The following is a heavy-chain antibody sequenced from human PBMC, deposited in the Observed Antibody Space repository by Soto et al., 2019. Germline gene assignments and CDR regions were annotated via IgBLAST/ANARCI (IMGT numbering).Heavy chain of an antibody. Sequence: QVQLVQSGAEVKKPGSSVKVSCKASGGTFSSYAISWVRQAPGQGLEWMGGIIPIFGTANYAQKFQGRVTITADESTSTAYMELSGLRSEDTAVYYCARETYYYDSSGYYPTPRFDYWGQGTLVTVSS. V-gene: IGHV1-69*01. CDR3: ARETYYYDSSGYYPTPRFDY. CDR2: IIPIFGTA. D-gene: IGHD3-22*01. CDR1: GGTFSSYA. J-gene: IGHJ4*02.